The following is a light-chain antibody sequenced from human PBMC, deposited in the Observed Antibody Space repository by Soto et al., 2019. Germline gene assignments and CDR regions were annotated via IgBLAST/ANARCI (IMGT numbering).Light chain of an antibody. CDR1: SSDVGAYNY. CDR3: SSYTTYNTLV. V-gene: IGLV2-14*01. CDR2: EVS. J-gene: IGLJ2*01. Sequence: QSVLTQPASVSESPGQSITISCTGTSSDVGAYNYVSWYQQYPGKAPKLMIYEVSNRPSGVSIRFSGSKSGHTASLNISGLQAEDEAHYYCSSYTTYNTLVFGGGTKLTVL.